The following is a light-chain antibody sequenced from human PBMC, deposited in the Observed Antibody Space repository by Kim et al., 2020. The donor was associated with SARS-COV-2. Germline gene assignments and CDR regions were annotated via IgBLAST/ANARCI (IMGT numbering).Light chain of an antibody. Sequence: GHTSTISGTGTSSDDGGYIHVSWYQQHPGKAPKLIIYDVNKRPSGASDRFSGSKSANTASLTISGLQAEDEAEYYCASFTSSTTWVFGGGTQLTVL. CDR2: DVN. CDR3: ASFTSSTTWV. V-gene: IGLV2-14*04. J-gene: IGLJ3*02. CDR1: SSDDGGYIH.